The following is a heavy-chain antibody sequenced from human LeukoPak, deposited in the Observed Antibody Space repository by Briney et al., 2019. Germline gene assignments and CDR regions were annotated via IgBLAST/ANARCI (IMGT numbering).Heavy chain of an antibody. CDR2: MNPNSGNT. V-gene: IGHV1-8*01. CDR3: ARGGGYCSGGSCPYYFDY. Sequence: ASVKVSCKASGYTFTSYDINWVRQATGQGLEWMGWMNPNSGNTGYAQKFQGRVTMATDTSISTAYKELSSLTSEDTAVYYCARGGGYCSGGSCPYYFDYWGQGTLVTVSS. D-gene: IGHD2-15*01. J-gene: IGHJ4*02. CDR1: GYTFTSYD.